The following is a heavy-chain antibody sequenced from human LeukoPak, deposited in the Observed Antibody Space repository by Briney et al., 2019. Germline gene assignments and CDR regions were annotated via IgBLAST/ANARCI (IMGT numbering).Heavy chain of an antibody. Sequence: GGSLRLSCAASGFTVSSNYMSWVRQAPGKGLEWVSVIYSGGSTYYADSVKGRFTISRDNSKNTLYLQMNSLRAEDTAVYYCARVLTEYDFPVYYYYMDVWGKGTTVTVSS. CDR3: ARVLTEYDFPVYYYYMDV. CDR2: IYSGGST. V-gene: IGHV3-53*01. CDR1: GFTVSSNY. D-gene: IGHD3-3*01. J-gene: IGHJ6*03.